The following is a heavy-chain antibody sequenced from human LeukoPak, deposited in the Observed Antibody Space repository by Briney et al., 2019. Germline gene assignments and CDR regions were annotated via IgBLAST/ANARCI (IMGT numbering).Heavy chain of an antibody. J-gene: IGHJ3*02. Sequence: GGSLRLSCTASGFAFSDYGVNWFRQAPGKGLEWVAFIRSKPYGGTTEYAASVKGRFSISRDDSTSIVHLQMNSLKTEDTALYYCSRTRISGIDGFDIWGQGTMVTVSS. CDR3: SRTRISGIDGFDI. V-gene: IGHV3-49*03. CDR1: GFAFSDYG. CDR2: IRSKPYGGTT. D-gene: IGHD2-15*01.